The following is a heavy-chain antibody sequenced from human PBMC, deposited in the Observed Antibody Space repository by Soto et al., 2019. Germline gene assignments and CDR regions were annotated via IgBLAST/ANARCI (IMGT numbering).Heavy chain of an antibody. CDR3: AKDRGYSSSWYPGPDLDN. J-gene: IGHJ4*02. CDR1: GFTFGDYA. V-gene: IGHV3-23*01. CDR2: ISGSGGST. D-gene: IGHD6-13*01. Sequence: GGSLRLSCTASGFTFGDYAMSWFRQAPGKGLEWVSAISGSGGSTYYADSVKGRFTISRDNSKNTLYLQMNSLRAEDTAVYYCAKDRGYSSSWYPGPDLDNWGQGNLVTVSS.